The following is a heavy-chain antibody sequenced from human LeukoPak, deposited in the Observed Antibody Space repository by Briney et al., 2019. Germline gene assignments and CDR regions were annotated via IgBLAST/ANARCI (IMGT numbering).Heavy chain of an antibody. V-gene: IGHV3-7*01. D-gene: IGHD3-16*01. CDR3: ARDGGIIRFGGQDV. CDR2: MNRDGSEK. J-gene: IGHJ6*02. CDR1: GFTFSSYW. Sequence: GGSLRLSCAASGFTFSSYWMSWVRQAPGKGLEWVANMNRDGSEKNYVDSIKGRFTISRDNAANSLYLQMNSLRAEDTAVYYCARDGGIIRFGGQDVWGQGTTAIVS.